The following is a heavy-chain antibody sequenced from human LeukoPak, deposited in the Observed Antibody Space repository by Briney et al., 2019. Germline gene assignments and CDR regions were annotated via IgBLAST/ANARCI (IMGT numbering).Heavy chain of an antibody. CDR3: ARDQSRGPGFDH. CDR1: GVSISSYY. D-gene: IGHD5-24*01. V-gene: IGHV4-59*01. CDR2: IYYTGST. J-gene: IGHJ4*02. Sequence: SETLSLTCTVSGVSISSYYWSWIRQPPGKGLDWVGFIYYTGSTNYNPSLKSRVTMSVDTSKNQFSLKLSSVTAADTAVYYCARDQSRGPGFDHWGQGILVTVSS.